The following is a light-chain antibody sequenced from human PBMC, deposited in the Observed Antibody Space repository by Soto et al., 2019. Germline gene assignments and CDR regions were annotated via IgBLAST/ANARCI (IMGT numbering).Light chain of an antibody. Sequence: DIQMTQSPSSLSASVGDRVTITCRASQSISSYLNWYQQKPGKAPKLLIYAASSLQMGVPSRFSGSVSWTDFTLTISSLQPEDCATYSFQQSYSTPYTFGQGTKLDIK. V-gene: IGKV1-39*01. CDR3: QQSYSTPYT. CDR1: QSISSY. J-gene: IGKJ2*01. CDR2: AAS.